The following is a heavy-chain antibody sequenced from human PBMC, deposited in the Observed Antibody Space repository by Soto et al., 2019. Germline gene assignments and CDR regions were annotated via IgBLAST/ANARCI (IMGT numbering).Heavy chain of an antibody. CDR1: GYTFTSYG. CDR2: ISAYNGNT. CDR3: ARDRDYYDSSDYLQH. Sequence: ASVKVSCKASGYTFTSYGISWVRQAPGQGLEWMGWISAYNGNTNYAQKLQGRVTMTTDTSTSTAYMELRSLRSDDTAVYYCARDRDYYDSSDYLQHWGQGTLVTVSS. D-gene: IGHD3-22*01. V-gene: IGHV1-18*01. J-gene: IGHJ1*01.